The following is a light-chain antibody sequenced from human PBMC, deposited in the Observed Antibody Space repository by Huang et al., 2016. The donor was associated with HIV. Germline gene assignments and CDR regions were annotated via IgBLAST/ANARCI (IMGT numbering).Light chain of an antibody. J-gene: IGKJ4*01. CDR3: QQYNNWPPLLT. V-gene: IGKV3-15*01. Sequence: EIVLTQSPATLSLSPGERAALSCRATQSINNNLAWYQQKPGQSPRLRINGASTRATGIPARFRGSGSGTEFTLTISSLQSEDFAVYYCQQYNNWPPLLTFGGGTKVEIK. CDR2: GAS. CDR1: QSINNN.